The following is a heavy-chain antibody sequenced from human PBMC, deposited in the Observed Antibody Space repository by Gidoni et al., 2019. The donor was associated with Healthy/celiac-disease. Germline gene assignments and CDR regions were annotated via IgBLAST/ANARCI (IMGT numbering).Heavy chain of an antibody. D-gene: IGHD3-22*01. CDR3: ARSGNYYDSSNAPYYFDY. Sequence: QVQLVQSGAEVKKPGSSVKVSCKASGGTFSSYAISWVRQAPGQGLEWMGRIIPILGIANYAQKFQGRVTITADKSTSTAYMELSSLRSEDTAVYYCARSGNYYDSSNAPYYFDYWGQGTLVTVSS. CDR2: IIPILGIA. V-gene: IGHV1-69*04. J-gene: IGHJ4*02. CDR1: GGTFSSYA.